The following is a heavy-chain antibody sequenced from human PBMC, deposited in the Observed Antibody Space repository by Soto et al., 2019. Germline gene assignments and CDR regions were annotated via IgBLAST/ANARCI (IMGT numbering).Heavy chain of an antibody. J-gene: IGHJ5*02. D-gene: IGHD6-13*01. Sequence: SETLSLTCTVSGGSISGYYWSWIRQPPGKGLEWIGYIYYSGSTNYNPSLKSRVTISVDTSKNQFSLKLSSVTAADTAVYYCARVAAASWFDPWGQGTLVTVSS. CDR2: IYYSGST. CDR3: ARVAAASWFDP. V-gene: IGHV4-59*01. CDR1: GGSISGYY.